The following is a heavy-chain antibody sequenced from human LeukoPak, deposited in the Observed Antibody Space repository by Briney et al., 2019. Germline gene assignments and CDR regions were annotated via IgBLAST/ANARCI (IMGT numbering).Heavy chain of an antibody. CDR3: ARGNDYGDTHLDAFDY. Sequence: ASVKVSCKASGYTFSRYTLHWVRQAPGQRLEWMGWINAGNGNTKYSQKFQGRVTITRDTSASTDYMELSSLRSEDTAVYYCARGNDYGDTHLDAFDYWGQGTLVTVSS. V-gene: IGHV1-3*01. CDR2: INAGNGNT. D-gene: IGHD4-17*01. J-gene: IGHJ4*02. CDR1: GYTFSRYT.